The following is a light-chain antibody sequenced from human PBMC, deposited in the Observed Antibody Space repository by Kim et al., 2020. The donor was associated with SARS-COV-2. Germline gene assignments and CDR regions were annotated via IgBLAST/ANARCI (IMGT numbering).Light chain of an antibody. CDR1: SLRNFY. CDR2: GKN. CDR3: YSRDSSGNHVV. V-gene: IGLV3-19*01. Sequence: ALGQTVRITCQGDSLRNFYASWDQQKPGQAPVLVMYGKNNRPSGIPDRFSGSTSGNTASLTITGAQAEDEADYYCYSRDSSGNHVVFGGGTKLTVL. J-gene: IGLJ3*02.